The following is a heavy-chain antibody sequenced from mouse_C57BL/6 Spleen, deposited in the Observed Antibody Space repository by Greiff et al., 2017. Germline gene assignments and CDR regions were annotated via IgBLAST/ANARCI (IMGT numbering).Heavy chain of an antibody. V-gene: IGHV2-2*01. Sequence: QVQLQQSGPGLVQPSQSLSITCTVSGFSLTSYGVHWVRQSPGKGLEWLGVIWSGGSTDYNAAFISRLSISKDNSKSQVFFKMNSLQADDTAIYYCARGGGSSLYYYAMDYWGQGTSVTVSS. D-gene: IGHD1-1*01. J-gene: IGHJ4*01. CDR1: GFSLTSYG. CDR3: ARGGGSSLYYYAMDY. CDR2: IWSGGST.